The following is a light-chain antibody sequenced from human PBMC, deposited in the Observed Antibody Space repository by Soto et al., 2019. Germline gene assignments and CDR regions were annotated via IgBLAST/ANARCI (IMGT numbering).Light chain of an antibody. V-gene: IGKV3-20*01. CDR1: QSVRSRY. CDR3: QQYGDSPT. Sequence: EIVLTQSPGTLFLSPGERATLSCRASQSVRSRYVAWYQQKPGQAPRLLIYGASSRATGIPDRFSGSGSGTDFTFTISRLKPEDLAVYYCQQYGDSPTFGGGTKVGIK. CDR2: GAS. J-gene: IGKJ4*01.